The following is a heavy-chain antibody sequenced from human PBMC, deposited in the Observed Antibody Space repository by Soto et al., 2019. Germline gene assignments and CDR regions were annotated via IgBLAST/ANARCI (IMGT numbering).Heavy chain of an antibody. CDR1: GGSISSYY. CDR3: ARHGGLPDCEVWSGYSYYYMDV. D-gene: IGHD3-3*01. Sequence: SETLSLTCTVSGGSISSYYWSWIRQPPGKGLEWIGYIYYSGSTNYNPSLKSRVTISVDTSKNQFSLKLSSVTAADTAVYYCARHGGLPDCEVWSGYSYYYMDVWGKGTTVTVSS. J-gene: IGHJ6*03. CDR2: IYYSGST. V-gene: IGHV4-59*08.